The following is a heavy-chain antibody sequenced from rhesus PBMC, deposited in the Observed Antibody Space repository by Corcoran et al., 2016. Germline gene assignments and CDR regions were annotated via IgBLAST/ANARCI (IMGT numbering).Heavy chain of an antibody. V-gene: IGHV4-160*01. Sequence: QLQLQESGPGLVKPSETLSATCAVSGGSISSSYWSWIRQSPGKGQQWIGGIYGSGRGTEYNHSLKSLVTISIDTSKDQFSLKLTSVAAADTAVYYCARPLAAVIDYWGQGVLVTVSS. CDR2: IYGSGRGT. CDR3: ARPLAAVIDY. CDR1: GGSISSSY. D-gene: IGHD6-25*01. J-gene: IGHJ4*01.